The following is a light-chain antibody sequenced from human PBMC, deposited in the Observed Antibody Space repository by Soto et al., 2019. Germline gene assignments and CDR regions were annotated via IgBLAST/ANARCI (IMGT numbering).Light chain of an antibody. CDR3: QQYNSYPWT. CDR1: QSISSW. CDR2: KTS. V-gene: IGKV1-5*03. J-gene: IGKJ1*01. Sequence: DIQMTQSPSTLSASVGDRVTITCRASQSISSWLAWYQQKPGKAPKLLIYKTSSLESGVPSRFSGSRSGTEFTLTISSLQPDDFATYFCQQYNSYPWTFGQVTKVDSK.